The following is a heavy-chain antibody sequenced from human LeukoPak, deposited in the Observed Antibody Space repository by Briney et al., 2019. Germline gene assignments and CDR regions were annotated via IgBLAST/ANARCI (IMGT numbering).Heavy chain of an antibody. Sequence: GGSLRLSCAASEFTFSSYWMSWVRQAPGKGLEWVSSISSSSSYIYYADSVKGRFTISRDNAKNSLYLQMNSLRAEDTAVYYCARDDTAMAPGGYWGQGTLVTVSS. J-gene: IGHJ4*02. V-gene: IGHV3-21*01. CDR2: ISSSSSYI. CDR3: ARDDTAMAPGGY. CDR1: EFTFSSYW. D-gene: IGHD5-18*01.